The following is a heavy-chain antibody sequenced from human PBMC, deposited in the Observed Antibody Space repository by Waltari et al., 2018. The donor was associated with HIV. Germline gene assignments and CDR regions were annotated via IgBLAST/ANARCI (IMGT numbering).Heavy chain of an antibody. D-gene: IGHD5-12*01. Sequence: VQLVQSGAEMKKPGSSVRVSCKCSRDVFTNFSFTLLRQAPGQSPEWMAETTPVSGTTDYARKFRCRVTLSADKSASTIYMDLRSLSSGDTAVYYCAASPERPGFEAPLFFFDYWGQGTLITVSS. CDR2: TTPVSGTT. V-gene: IGHV1-69*13. J-gene: IGHJ4*02. CDR1: RDVFTNFS. CDR3: AASPERPGFEAPLFFFDY.